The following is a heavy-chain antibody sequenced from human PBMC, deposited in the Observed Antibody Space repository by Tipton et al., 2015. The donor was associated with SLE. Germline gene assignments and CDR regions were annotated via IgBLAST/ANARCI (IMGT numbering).Heavy chain of an antibody. Sequence: TLSLTCAVSGYSISSGYYWGWIRQPPGKGLEWIGSIYHSGSTYYNPSLKSRVTISVDTSKNQFSLKLSSVTAADTAVYYCASISDFWSGYYPLGYYYYYMDVGGKGTTVTVSS. CDR3: ASISDFWSGYYPLGYYYYYMDV. D-gene: IGHD3-3*01. J-gene: IGHJ6*03. V-gene: IGHV4-38-2*01. CDR2: IYHSGST. CDR1: GYSISSGYY.